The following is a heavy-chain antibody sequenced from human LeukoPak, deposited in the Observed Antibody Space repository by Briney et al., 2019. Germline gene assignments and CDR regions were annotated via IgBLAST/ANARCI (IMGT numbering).Heavy chain of an antibody. CDR2: IYYSGTT. CDR1: GGSISSISHY. J-gene: IGHJ4*02. Sequence: SETLSLTCTVSGGSISSISHYWAWIRQPPGKGLEWIGSIYYSGTTYYNPSLKSRVTMSVDTSKNQFSLKVISLTAADTAVYYCARPTKQWLGHYFDSWGQGTLVTVSS. V-gene: IGHV4-39*01. CDR3: ARPTKQWLGHYFDS. D-gene: IGHD6-19*01.